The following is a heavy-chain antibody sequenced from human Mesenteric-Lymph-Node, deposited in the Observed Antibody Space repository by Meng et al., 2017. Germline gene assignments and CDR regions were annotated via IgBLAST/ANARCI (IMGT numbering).Heavy chain of an antibody. J-gene: IGHJ4*02. D-gene: IGHD5-24*01. CDR1: GFTFSSYW. V-gene: IGHV3-7*01. CDR3: VRDRGYNTFDY. CDR2: IKADGSEK. Sequence: GESLKISCAASGFTFSSYWMYWIRRAPGRGLEWVASIKADGSEKHYRYSVDGRFNSSRDNAKNSLYLQMDSLRAKDTAVYHCVRDRGYNTFDYWGPGTLVTVSS.